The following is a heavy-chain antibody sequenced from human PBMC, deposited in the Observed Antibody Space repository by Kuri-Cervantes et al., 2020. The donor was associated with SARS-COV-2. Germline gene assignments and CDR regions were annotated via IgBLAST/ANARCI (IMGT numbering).Heavy chain of an antibody. Sequence: GGSLRLSCAASGFTFDDYAMHWVRQAPGKGLEWVSGISWNSGSIGYADSVKGRFTISRDNAKNSLYLQMNSLRAEDMALYYCAKDKARGVGASTPDAFDLWGQGTMVTVSS. D-gene: IGHD1-26*01. CDR3: AKDKARGVGASTPDAFDL. CDR1: GFTFDDYA. V-gene: IGHV3-9*03. J-gene: IGHJ3*01. CDR2: ISWNSGSI.